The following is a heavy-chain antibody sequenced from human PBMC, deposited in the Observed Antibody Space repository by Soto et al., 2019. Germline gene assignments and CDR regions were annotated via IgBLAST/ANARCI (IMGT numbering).Heavy chain of an antibody. CDR2: MNPTSGAT. J-gene: IGHJ3*01. CDR3: LRDQPGADRADDAFDV. V-gene: IGHV1-8*01. CDR1: GYTFTTSD. Sequence: QVQRVQSGAEVKRPGASVKVSCKASGYTFTTSDVNWVRQATGQGLEWMGWMNPTSGATGYAKKFQGRVTMTRETSISTAYMELTSLTSEDSAVYYCLRDQPGADRADDAFDVWGQGTVVTVSP.